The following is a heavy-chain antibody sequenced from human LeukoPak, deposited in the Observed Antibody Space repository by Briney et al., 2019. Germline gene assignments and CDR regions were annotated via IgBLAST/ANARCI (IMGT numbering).Heavy chain of an antibody. V-gene: IGHV3-21*01. D-gene: IGHD6-19*01. Sequence: GGSLRLSCAASGFTFSSCSMNWVRQAPGKGLEWVSSISSSSSYIYYADSVKGRFTISRDNAKNSLYLQMNSLRAEDTAVYYCARPQWLGLMDVWGQGTTVTVSS. CDR3: ARPQWLGLMDV. CDR2: ISSSSSYI. J-gene: IGHJ6*02. CDR1: GFTFSSCS.